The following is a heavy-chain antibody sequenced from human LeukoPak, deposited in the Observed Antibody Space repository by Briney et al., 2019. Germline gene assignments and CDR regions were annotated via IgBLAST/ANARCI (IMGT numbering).Heavy chain of an antibody. CDR3: VRYRSPGTGIVLLDY. V-gene: IGHV3-7*04. D-gene: IGHD3-16*02. J-gene: IGHJ4*02. CDR1: GFTFSNSW. Sequence: GGSLRLSCAASGFTFSNSWMSWLRQAPGKGLEWVANIKQDGSAKYYVDSVKGRFTISREKAQNSLFMQMNSLRDEHTAVYYCVRYRSPGTGIVLLDYWGQGTLVTVS. CDR2: IKQDGSAK.